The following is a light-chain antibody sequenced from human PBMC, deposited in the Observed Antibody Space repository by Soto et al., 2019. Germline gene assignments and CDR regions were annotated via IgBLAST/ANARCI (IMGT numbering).Light chain of an antibody. CDR3: HQYNDWPLT. J-gene: IGKJ4*01. CDR1: QSLSSN. Sequence: EIIMTQSPTTLSVSPGERATLSCRASQSLSSNYLAWYQHKPGQAPRLLIYGASTRATGIPDRFSGSGSGTTFSLPISSLQSEDFAVYYCHQYNDWPLTFGGGTKVEIK. CDR2: GAS. V-gene: IGKV3-15*01.